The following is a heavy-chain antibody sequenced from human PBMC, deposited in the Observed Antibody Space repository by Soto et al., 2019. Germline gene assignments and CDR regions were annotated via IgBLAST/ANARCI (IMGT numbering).Heavy chain of an antibody. D-gene: IGHD3-10*01. Sequence: SETLSLTYTVSGGSISSGDYYWSWIRQHPGKGLEWIGYIYYSGSTYYNPSLKSRVTISVDRSKNQFSLKLSSVTAADTAVYYCARVGWFGEFLNWFDPWGQGTLVTVSS. V-gene: IGHV4-30-4*08. CDR1: GGSISSGDYY. CDR2: IYYSGST. J-gene: IGHJ5*02. CDR3: ARVGWFGEFLNWFDP.